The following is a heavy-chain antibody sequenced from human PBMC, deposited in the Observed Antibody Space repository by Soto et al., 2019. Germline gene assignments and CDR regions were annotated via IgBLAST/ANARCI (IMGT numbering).Heavy chain of an antibody. J-gene: IGHJ4*02. CDR3: ARGQDIVVVPAAAHFDY. D-gene: IGHD2-2*01. CDR1: GYTFTSYY. Sequence: ASVKVSCKASGYTFTSYYMHWVRQAPGQGLEWMGIINPSGGSTSYAQKFQGRVTMTRDTSTSTVYMELSSLRSEDTALYFCARGQDIVVVPAAAHFDYWGQGTLVTVSS. V-gene: IGHV1-46*01. CDR2: INPSGGST.